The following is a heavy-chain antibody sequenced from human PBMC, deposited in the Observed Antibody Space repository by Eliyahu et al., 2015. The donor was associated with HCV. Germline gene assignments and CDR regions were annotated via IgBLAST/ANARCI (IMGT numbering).Heavy chain of an antibody. D-gene: IGHD2-21*02. Sequence: EVQLVESGGGLVQPGRSLRLSCTASGFPFGDYGXSWFRQAPGKGLEWVAFIRGKPFGGTPEHAASVRGRLTISRDDSRGIAYLQMDSLRVEDTAVYYCSRANCGGSDCYEGYYFDHWGQGALVTVSS. V-gene: IGHV3-49*03. CDR3: SRANCGGSDCYEGYYFDH. J-gene: IGHJ4*02. CDR2: IRGKPFGGTP. CDR1: GFPFGDYG.